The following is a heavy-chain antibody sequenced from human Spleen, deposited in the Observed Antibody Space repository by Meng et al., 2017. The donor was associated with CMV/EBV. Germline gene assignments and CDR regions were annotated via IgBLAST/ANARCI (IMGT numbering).Heavy chain of an antibody. D-gene: IGHD3-3*01. Sequence: GESLKISCAASGFTFDDYGMSWVRQAPGKGLEWVSSISTTSTYIYYSDSVKGRFTISRDNAKNTLYLQMNSLRAEDTAVYFCAGFGVTITNGMDVWGQGTTVTVSS. J-gene: IGHJ6*02. CDR2: ISTTSTYI. CDR1: GFTFDDYG. V-gene: IGHV3-21*06. CDR3: AGFGVTITNGMDV.